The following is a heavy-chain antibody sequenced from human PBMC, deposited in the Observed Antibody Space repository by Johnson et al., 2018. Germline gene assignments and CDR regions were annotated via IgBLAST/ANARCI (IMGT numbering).Heavy chain of an antibody. D-gene: IGHD6-13*01. CDR3: ARDRGRQQLSRYYYYYMDV. CDR1: GFTFSSYA. CDR2: ISYDGCNK. V-gene: IGHV3-30-3*01. J-gene: IGHJ6*03. Sequence: QVQLVESGGGVVQPGRSLRLSCAASGFTFSSYAMQWVRQAPGKGLEWVAVISYDGCNKYYADSVKGRFNISRDNSKNTLYLQMNSLRAEDTAVYYRARDRGRQQLSRYYYYYMDVWGQGTTVTVSS.